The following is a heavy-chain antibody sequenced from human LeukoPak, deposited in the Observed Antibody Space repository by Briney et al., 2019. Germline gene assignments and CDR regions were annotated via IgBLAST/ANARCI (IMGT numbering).Heavy chain of an antibody. J-gene: IGHJ4*02. CDR2: IYYSGST. CDR3: ARGLGYYYDSSGYLDY. Sequence: SETLSLTCAVYGGSFSGYYWSWIRQPPGKGLEWIGYIYYSGSTNYNPSLKSRVTISVDTSKNQFSLKLSSVTAADTAVYYCARGLGYYYDSSGYLDYWGQGTLVTVSS. CDR1: GGSFSGYY. D-gene: IGHD3-22*01. V-gene: IGHV4-59*01.